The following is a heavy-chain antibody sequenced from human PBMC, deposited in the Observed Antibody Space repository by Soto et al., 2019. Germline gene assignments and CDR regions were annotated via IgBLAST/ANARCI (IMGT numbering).Heavy chain of an antibody. CDR2: IKSKTDGGTT. Sequence: PGGSLRLSCAASGFTFSNAWMNWVRQAPGKGLEWVGRIKSKTDGGTTDYAAPVKGRFTISRDDSKNTLYLQMKSLKTEDTAVYYCTTDWPRALYYYYYGMDVWGQGTTVTVSS. CDR3: TTDWPRALYYYYYGMDV. CDR1: GFTFSNAW. V-gene: IGHV3-15*07. J-gene: IGHJ6*02.